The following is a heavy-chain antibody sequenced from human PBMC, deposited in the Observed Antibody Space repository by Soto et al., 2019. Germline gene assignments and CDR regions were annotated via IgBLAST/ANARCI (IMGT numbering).Heavy chain of an antibody. CDR3: TSHFYDYIWGSYPWAFDI. J-gene: IGHJ3*02. CDR1: GFTFSNAW. V-gene: IGHV3-15*01. Sequence: GGSLRLSCAASGFTFSNAWMSWVRQAPGKGLEWVGRIKSKTDGGTTDYAAPVKGRFTISRDDSKNRLYLQMNSLKTEDTAVYYCTSHFYDYIWGSYPWAFDIWGQGTMVTVSS. CDR2: IKSKTDGGTT. D-gene: IGHD3-16*02.